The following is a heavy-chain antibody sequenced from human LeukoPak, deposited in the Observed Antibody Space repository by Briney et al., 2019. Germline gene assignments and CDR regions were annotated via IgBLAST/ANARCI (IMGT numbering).Heavy chain of an antibody. Sequence: GGSLRLSCAASGFTVSSNYMSWVRQAPGKGLEWVSVIYSGGSTYYAGSVKGRFTISRDNSKNTLYLQMNSLRAEDTAVYYCAKPEDSGYDGLVWGQGTLVTVSS. J-gene: IGHJ4*02. D-gene: IGHD5-12*01. CDR1: GFTVSSNY. CDR3: AKPEDSGYDGLV. V-gene: IGHV3-53*01. CDR2: IYSGGST.